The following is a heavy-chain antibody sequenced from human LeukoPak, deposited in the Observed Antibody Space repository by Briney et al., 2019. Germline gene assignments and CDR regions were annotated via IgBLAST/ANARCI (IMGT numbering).Heavy chain of an antibody. Sequence: GGSLRLSCTASGFTFRNSAMTWVRQAPGKGLEWVGVIASKTYGGTAEYGAPVKGRFTISRDDSKSIAYLQRNSLKTEDTDVYFCSGYYTPYYWGQVTLITVS. CDR1: GFTFRNSA. D-gene: IGHD3-3*01. CDR3: SGYYTPYY. J-gene: IGHJ4*02. CDR2: IASKTYGGTA. V-gene: IGHV3-49*04.